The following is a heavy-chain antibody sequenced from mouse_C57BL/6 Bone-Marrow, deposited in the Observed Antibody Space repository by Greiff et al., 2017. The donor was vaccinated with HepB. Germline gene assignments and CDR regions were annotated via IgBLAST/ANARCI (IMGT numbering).Heavy chain of an antibody. CDR1: EYEFPSHD. D-gene: IGHD4-1*01. CDR3: ARGVTGTDWYFDV. J-gene: IGHJ1*03. CDR2: INSDGGST. Sequence: DVKLVESGGGLVQPGESLKLSCESNEYEFPSHDMSWVRKTPEKRLELVAAINSDGGSTYYPDTMERRFIISRDNTKKTLYLQMSSLRSEDTALYYCARGVTGTDWYFDVWGTGTTVTVSS. V-gene: IGHV5-2*01.